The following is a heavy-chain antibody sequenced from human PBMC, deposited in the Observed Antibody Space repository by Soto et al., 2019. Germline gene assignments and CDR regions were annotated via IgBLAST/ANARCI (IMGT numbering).Heavy chain of an antibody. Sequence: QVQLVESGGGVVQPGRSLRLSCTTSGFTFSSFGMHWVRQAPGKGLQWVATISFDGSDKYYADSVRGRVTISRDNSKNAPYRQTSSLRIEDAAVYYCAKFPPHCVGTSPLEVYCLDVWGEGSTVTVSS. CDR3: AKFPPHCVGTSPLEVYCLDV. D-gene: IGHD2-21*01. CDR1: GFTFSSFG. J-gene: IGHJ6*04. CDR2: ISFDGSDK. V-gene: IGHV3-30*18.